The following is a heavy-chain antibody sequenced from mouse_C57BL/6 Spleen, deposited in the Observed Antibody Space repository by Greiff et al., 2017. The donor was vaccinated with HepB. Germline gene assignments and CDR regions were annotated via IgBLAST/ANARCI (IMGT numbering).Heavy chain of an antibody. CDR3: ARTNWGYFDY. V-gene: IGHV5-17*01. CDR1: GFTFSDYG. CDR2: ISSGSSTI. D-gene: IGHD4-1*01. Sequence: EVQLVESGGGLVKPGGSLKLSCAASGFTFSDYGMHWVRQAPEKGLEWVAYISSGSSTIYYADTVKGRFTISRDNAKNTLFLQMTSLRSEDTAMYYCARTNWGYFDYWGQGTTLTVSS. J-gene: IGHJ2*01.